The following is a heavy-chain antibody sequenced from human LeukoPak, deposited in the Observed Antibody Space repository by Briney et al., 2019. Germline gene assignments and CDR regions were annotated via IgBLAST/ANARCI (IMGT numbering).Heavy chain of an antibody. CDR3: ARDEDQAVTLLRY. CDR1: GFTFSSYS. CDR2: ISSSSSYI. J-gene: IGHJ4*02. V-gene: IGHV3-21*01. Sequence: GGSLRLSCAASGFTFSSYSMNWVRQAPGKGLEWVSSISSSSSYIYYADSVKGRFTISRDNAKNSLYLQMNSLRAEDTAVYYCARDEDQAVTLLRYWGQGTLVTVSS. D-gene: IGHD3-16*01.